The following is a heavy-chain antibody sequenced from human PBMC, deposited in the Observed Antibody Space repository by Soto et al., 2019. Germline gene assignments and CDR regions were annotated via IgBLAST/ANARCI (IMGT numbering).Heavy chain of an antibody. Sequence: GXSLRLSCAASGFTFRSCAMGWVRQAPVKGLEWVSDIIDSGASTYYADSVKGRFTISRDNSKSTLYLQMNSLRAEDTALYYCAKGRSYYYYYGVDVWGQGTTVTVSS. CDR3: AKGRSYYYYYGVDV. V-gene: IGHV3-23*01. J-gene: IGHJ6*02. CDR1: GFTFRSCA. CDR2: IIDSGAST.